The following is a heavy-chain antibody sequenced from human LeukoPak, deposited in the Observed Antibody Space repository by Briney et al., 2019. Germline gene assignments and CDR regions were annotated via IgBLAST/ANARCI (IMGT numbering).Heavy chain of an antibody. Sequence: GGSLRLSCVASGLSFSRGWMSWVRQAPGKGLEWVAKIKEDGREKYYVDSVNGRFTISRDNAKNSLYLQMNSLRAEDTAVYFCARDGYFYAWDYWGQGTLVTVSS. CDR1: GLSFSRGW. J-gene: IGHJ4*02. CDR2: IKEDGREK. CDR3: ARDGYFYAWDY. D-gene: IGHD2/OR15-2a*01. V-gene: IGHV3-7*01.